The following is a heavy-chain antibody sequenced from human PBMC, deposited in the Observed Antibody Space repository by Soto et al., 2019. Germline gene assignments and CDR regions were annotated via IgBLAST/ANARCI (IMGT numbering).Heavy chain of an antibody. V-gene: IGHV3-30*18. D-gene: IGHD2-15*01. Sequence: QVQLVESGGGVVQPGRSLRLSCAASGFTFSSYGMHWVRQAPGKGLEWVAVISYDGSNKYYADSVKGRFTISRDNSKNTLYLQMNSLRAEDTAVYYCAKLTDSTVVTPNWYFDLWGRGTLVTVSS. CDR3: AKLTDSTVVTPNWYFDL. CDR2: ISYDGSNK. CDR1: GFTFSSYG. J-gene: IGHJ2*01.